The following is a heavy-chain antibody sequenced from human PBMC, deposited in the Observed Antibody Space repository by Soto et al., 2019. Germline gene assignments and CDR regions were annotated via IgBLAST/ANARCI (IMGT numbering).Heavy chain of an antibody. V-gene: IGHV4-34*01. D-gene: IGHD3-22*01. CDR3: ASFGYYDSSGYHEYFQH. Sequence: QVQLQQWGAGLLKPSETLSLTCAVYGGSFSGYYWSWIRQPPGKGLEWIGEINHSGSTNYNPSLKSRVTISVDTSKNQFSLKLSSVTAADTAVYYCASFGYYDSSGYHEYFQHWGQGTLVTVSS. CDR2: INHSGST. J-gene: IGHJ1*01. CDR1: GGSFSGYY.